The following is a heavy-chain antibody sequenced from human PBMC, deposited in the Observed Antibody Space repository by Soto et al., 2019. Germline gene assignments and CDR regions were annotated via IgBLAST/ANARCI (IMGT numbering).Heavy chain of an antibody. J-gene: IGHJ6*03. Sequence: GGSLRLSCAASGFTFSSYSMNWVRQAPGKGLEWVSSISSSSSYIYYADSVKGRFTISRDNAKNSLYLQMNSLRAEDTAVYYCARAAPAANYYYYYYYMDVWGKGTTVTVSS. CDR2: ISSSSSYI. CDR1: GFTFSSYS. CDR3: ARAAPAANYYYYYYYMDV. V-gene: IGHV3-21*01. D-gene: IGHD2-2*01.